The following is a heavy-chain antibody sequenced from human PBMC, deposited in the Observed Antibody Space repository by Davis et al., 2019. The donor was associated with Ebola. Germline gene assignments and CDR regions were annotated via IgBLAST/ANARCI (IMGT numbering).Heavy chain of an antibody. Sequence: GGSLRLSCAASGFTFSSYAMSWVRQAPGKGLEWVSSISSSSSYIYYADSVKGRFTISRDNAKNSLYLQMNSLRAEDTAVYYCARGGYQLLSLLGYWGQGTLVTVSS. J-gene: IGHJ4*02. CDR1: GFTFSSYA. CDR2: ISSSSSYI. V-gene: IGHV3-21*01. D-gene: IGHD2-2*01. CDR3: ARGGYQLLSLLGY.